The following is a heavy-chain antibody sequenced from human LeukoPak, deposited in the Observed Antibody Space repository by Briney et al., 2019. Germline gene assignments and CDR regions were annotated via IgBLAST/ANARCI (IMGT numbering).Heavy chain of an antibody. CDR3: ARQSIAAAGKGLGY. CDR1: GYTFTSYG. V-gene: IGHV1-46*01. J-gene: IGHJ4*02. CDR2: INPSGGST. Sequence: ASVKVSCKASGYTFTSYGISWVRQAPGQGLEWMGIINPSGGSTSYAQKFQGRVTMTRDTSTSTVYMELSSLRSEDTAVYYCARQSIAAAGKGLGYWGQGALVTVSS. D-gene: IGHD6-13*01.